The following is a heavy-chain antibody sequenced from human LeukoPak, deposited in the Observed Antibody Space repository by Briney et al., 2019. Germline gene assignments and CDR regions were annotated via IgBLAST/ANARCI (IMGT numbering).Heavy chain of an antibody. CDR1: VYTLTELS. CDR3: ATGRRSTGGGLGY. D-gene: IGHD3-16*01. J-gene: IGHJ4*02. Sequence: ASVKVSRKVSVYTLTELSMHAVRQAPGKGVEWMGGFDLEDGETIYAQKFQGRVTMTEDTSTDTAYMELSSLRSEDTAVYYCATGRRSTGGGLGYWGQGTLVTVSS. V-gene: IGHV1-24*01. CDR2: FDLEDGET.